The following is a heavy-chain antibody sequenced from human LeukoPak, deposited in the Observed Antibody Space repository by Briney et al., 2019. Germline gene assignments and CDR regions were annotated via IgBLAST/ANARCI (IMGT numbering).Heavy chain of an antibody. CDR1: GFTFSSYA. Sequence: GGSLRLSCAASGFTFSSYAMHWVRQAPGKGLEWVAVISYDGSNKYYADSVKGRFTISRDNSKNTLYLQMNSLRAEDTAVYYCARVGVVVAATGNLWFDPWGQGTLVTVSS. D-gene: IGHD2-15*01. CDR3: ARVGVVVAATGNLWFDP. J-gene: IGHJ5*02. CDR2: ISYDGSNK. V-gene: IGHV3-30*04.